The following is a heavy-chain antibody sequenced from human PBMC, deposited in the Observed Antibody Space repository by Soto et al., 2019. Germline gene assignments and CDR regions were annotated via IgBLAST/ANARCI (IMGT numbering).Heavy chain of an antibody. V-gene: IGHV1-18*01. CDR3: ARDPNNAYYDILTGYYDS. D-gene: IGHD3-9*01. CDR2: ISADNGNT. CDR1: GYIFTSYG. J-gene: IGHJ5*01. Sequence: ASVKVSCKASGYIFTSYGISWVRQAPGQGLEWMGWISADNGNTKFAQKVQGRVAMTTDTSTSTAYMELRSLRSDDTAVYYCARDPNNAYYDILTGYYDSWG.